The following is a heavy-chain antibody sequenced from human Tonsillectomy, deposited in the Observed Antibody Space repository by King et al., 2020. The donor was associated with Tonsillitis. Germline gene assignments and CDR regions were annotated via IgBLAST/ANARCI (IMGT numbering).Heavy chain of an antibody. CDR1: GYTFTGYY. Sequence: QLVQSGAEVKKPGASVKVSCKASGYTFTGYYMHWVRQAPGQGLEWMGWINPNSGGTNYAQKFQGWVTMTRDTSISTAYMELSRLRSDDTAVYYCARDSFSWGSSSWPDAFDIWGQGTMVTVSS. J-gene: IGHJ3*02. D-gene: IGHD6-13*01. CDR3: ARDSFSWGSSSWPDAFDI. V-gene: IGHV1-2*04. CDR2: INPNSGGT.